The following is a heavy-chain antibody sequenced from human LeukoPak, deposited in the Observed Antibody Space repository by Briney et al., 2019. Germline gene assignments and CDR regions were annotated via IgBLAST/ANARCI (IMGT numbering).Heavy chain of an antibody. Sequence: SETLSLTCTVSGGSISSYYWSWIRQPPGKGLEWIGYIYYSGSTNYNPSLKSRVTISVDTSKNQFSLKLSSVTAADTAVYYCTGGSIGPYYFDYWGQGTLVTVSS. CDR1: GGSISSYY. CDR3: TGGSIGPYYFDY. CDR2: IYYSGST. D-gene: IGHD6-6*01. J-gene: IGHJ4*02. V-gene: IGHV4-59*01.